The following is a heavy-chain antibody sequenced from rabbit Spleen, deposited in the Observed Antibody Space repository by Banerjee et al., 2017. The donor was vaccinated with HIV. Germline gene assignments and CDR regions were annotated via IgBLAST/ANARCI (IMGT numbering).Heavy chain of an antibody. J-gene: IGHJ4*01. CDR3: ARDAGSGDYIDGYFDL. CDR2: IYTGSNGKT. Sequence: QQLVESGGGLVKPGASLTLTCKASGFDFSSGYDMCWVRQAPGKGLEWIGCIYTGSNGKTYYANWAKGRFTISKSSSTTVTLQMTSLTAADTATYFCARDAGSGDYIDGYFDLWGPGTLVTVS. V-gene: IGHV1S40*01. D-gene: IGHD8-1*01. CDR1: GFDFSSGYD.